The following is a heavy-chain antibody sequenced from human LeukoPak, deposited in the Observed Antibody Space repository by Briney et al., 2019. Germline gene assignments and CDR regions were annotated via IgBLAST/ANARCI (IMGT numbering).Heavy chain of an antibody. Sequence: GGSLRLSCAASGFTFSSYAMTWVRQAPGKGLEWVSDISVSGGNTYYADSVQGRFIISRDNSKNTLYLQMNSLRAEDTAVYYCAKHRGYSYNNPDYWGQGTLVTVSS. J-gene: IGHJ4*02. CDR3: AKHRGYSYNNPDY. CDR2: ISVSGGNT. D-gene: IGHD5-18*01. V-gene: IGHV3-23*01. CDR1: GFTFSSYA.